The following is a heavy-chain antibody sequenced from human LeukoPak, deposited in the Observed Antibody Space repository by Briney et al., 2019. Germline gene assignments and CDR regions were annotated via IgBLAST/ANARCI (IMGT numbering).Heavy chain of an antibody. CDR3: AKVSITFVVIPAALLDY. CDR2: IRDDGSNK. D-gene: IGHD2-2*01. CDR1: GFTFRNYG. V-gene: IGHV3-30*02. J-gene: IGHJ4*02. Sequence: GGSLRLSCAASGFTFRNYGMHWVRQTPGKGLEWVSFIRDDGSNKYYADSVKGRFTISRDNSKNTLFLQMNSLRAEDAAVYYCAKVSITFVVIPAALLDYWGQGTLVTVSS.